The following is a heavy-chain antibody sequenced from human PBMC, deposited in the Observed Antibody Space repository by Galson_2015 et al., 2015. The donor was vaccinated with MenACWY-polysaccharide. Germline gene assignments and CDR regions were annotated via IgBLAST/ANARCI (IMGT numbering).Heavy chain of an antibody. CDR1: GFSFSTYS. CDR2: ISSSSSTI. D-gene: IGHD3-22*01. CDR3: ATGPSGYYRFDS. Sequence: GSLRLSCAASGFSFSTYSMNWVRQVPGKGLEWASYISSSSSTIYYADSVKGRFTISRDNAKNSLYLQMNSLRDEDTAVYYCATGPSGYYRFDSWGQGTLVTVSS. V-gene: IGHV3-48*02. J-gene: IGHJ4*02.